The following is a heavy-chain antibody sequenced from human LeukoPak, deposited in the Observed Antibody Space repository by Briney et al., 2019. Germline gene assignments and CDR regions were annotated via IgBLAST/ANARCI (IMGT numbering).Heavy chain of an antibody. J-gene: IGHJ5*02. D-gene: IGHD3-3*01. CDR2: IYYSGST. V-gene: IGHV4-39*01. CDR3: ARLSLEWLVGCWFDP. Sequence: SETLSLTCTVSGGSISSSSYYWGWIRQPPGKGLEWIGSIYYSGSTYYNPSLKSRVTISVDTSKNQFSLKLSSVTAADTAVYYCARLSLEWLVGCWFDPWGQGTLVTVSS. CDR1: GGSISSSSYY.